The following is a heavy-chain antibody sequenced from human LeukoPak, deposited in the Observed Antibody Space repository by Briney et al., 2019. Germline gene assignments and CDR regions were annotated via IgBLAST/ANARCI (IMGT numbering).Heavy chain of an antibody. J-gene: IGHJ4*02. CDR1: GGSISSGSYY. CDR2: IYTSGST. Sequence: SQTLSLTCTVSGGSISSGSYYWSWIRQPAGKGLEWIGRIYTSGSTNYNPSLKSRVTISIDTSKNQFSLKLSSVTAADTAVYYCARLPRNYGGNSRDYWGQGTLVTVSS. D-gene: IGHD4-23*01. V-gene: IGHV4-61*02. CDR3: ARLPRNYGGNSRDY.